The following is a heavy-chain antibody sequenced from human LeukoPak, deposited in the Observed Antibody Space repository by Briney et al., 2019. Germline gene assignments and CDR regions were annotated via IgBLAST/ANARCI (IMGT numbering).Heavy chain of an antibody. Sequence: PGGSLRLSCASSGFTFSTYGMHWVRQAPGRGREWVAVIWNDGSIKYYGDSVKGRFTISRDNSKNTLYLQMNSVRAEDTAVYYCARAVGPFDFWGPGTKVIVSS. CDR1: GFTFSTYG. V-gene: IGHV3-33*01. CDR3: ARAVGPFDF. CDR2: IWNDGSIK. J-gene: IGHJ3*01.